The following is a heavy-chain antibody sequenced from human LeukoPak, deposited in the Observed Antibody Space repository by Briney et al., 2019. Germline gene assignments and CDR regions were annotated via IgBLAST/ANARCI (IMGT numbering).Heavy chain of an antibody. V-gene: IGHV6-1*01. J-gene: IGHJ4*02. Sequence: SPTLSLTCAISGASVSSNSASWNWIRQSPSRGLEWLGRTYYRSKWRNDYAVSVKSRITISPDTSKNQFSLQLNSVTPEDTAVYYCARGTGDSCKDWGRGTLVTVSS. CDR1: GASVSSNSAS. D-gene: IGHD3-22*01. CDR2: TYYRSKWRN. CDR3: ARGTGDSCKD.